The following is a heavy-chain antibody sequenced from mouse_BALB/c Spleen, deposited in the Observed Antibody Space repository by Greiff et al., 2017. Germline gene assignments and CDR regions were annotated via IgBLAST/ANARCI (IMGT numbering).Heavy chain of an antibody. Sequence: EVQRVESGGGLVKPGGSLKLSCAASGFAFSSYDMSWVRQTPEKRLEWVAYISSGGGSTYYPDTVKGRFTISRDNAKNTLYLQMSSLKSEDTAMYYCARQGSSGSFAYWGQGTLVTVSA. CDR3: ARQGSSGSFAY. J-gene: IGHJ3*01. CDR2: ISSGGGST. CDR1: GFAFSSYD. V-gene: IGHV5-12-1*01. D-gene: IGHD3-1*01.